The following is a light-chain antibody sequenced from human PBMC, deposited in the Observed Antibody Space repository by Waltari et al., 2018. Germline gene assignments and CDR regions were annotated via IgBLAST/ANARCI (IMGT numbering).Light chain of an antibody. J-gene: IGKJ1*01. Sequence: DIVMTQSPDSLTVSLGERATINCKSSQSVLYSSDNKNYLTWYQQKPGQPPKLLIYWASTRESGVPDRFSGSGSGTDVTLTISSLQAEDAAVYYCQKYYTTPRTFGQGTQVEIK. CDR2: WAS. CDR1: QSVLYSSDNKNY. CDR3: QKYYTTPRT. V-gene: IGKV4-1*01.